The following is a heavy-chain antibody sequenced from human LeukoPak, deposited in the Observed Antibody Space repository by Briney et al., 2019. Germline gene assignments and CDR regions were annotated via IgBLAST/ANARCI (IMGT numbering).Heavy chain of an antibody. CDR2: IYYSGST. J-gene: IGHJ5*02. CDR1: GGSISSYY. CDR3: ARIAVAGIGLWFDP. V-gene: IGHV4-59*01. Sequence: PSETLSLTCTVSGGSISSYYWSWIRQPPGKGLEWIGYIYYSGSTNYNPSLKSRVTISVDTSKNQFSLKLSSVTAADTAVYYCARIAVAGIGLWFDPWGQGTLVTVSS. D-gene: IGHD6-19*01.